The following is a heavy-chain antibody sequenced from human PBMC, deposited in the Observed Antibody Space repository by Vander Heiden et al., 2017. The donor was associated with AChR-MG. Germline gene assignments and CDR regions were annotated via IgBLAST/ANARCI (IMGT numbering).Heavy chain of an antibody. Sequence: EVQLVESGGGLVQPGGSLRLSRAASGFNFNSYEMNWVRQAPGEGLEWLSYISDSGSITYYADSGKGRFTISRDNAKNALSLHMKRLRAEDTAVYYCARCCGGDCYIGAFEIWGQGTMVTVS. D-gene: IGHD2-21*02. J-gene: IGHJ3*02. V-gene: IGHV3-48*03. CDR2: ISDSGSIT. CDR3: ARCCGGDCYIGAFEI. CDR1: GFNFNSYE.